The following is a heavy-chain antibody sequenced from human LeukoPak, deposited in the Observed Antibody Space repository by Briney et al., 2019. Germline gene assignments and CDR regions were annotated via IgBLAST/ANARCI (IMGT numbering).Heavy chain of an antibody. J-gene: IGHJ2*01. CDR1: GFTFNNYA. Sequence: GGSLRLSCAASGFTFNNYALAWVRQTPEKGLECVSAISGSGGSTYYADSVKGRFTISRDNSKNTLYLQMNSLRAEDTAVYYCAKYHYYDSSRRDWYFDLWGRGTLVTVSS. CDR3: AKYHYYDSSRRDWYFDL. CDR2: ISGSGGST. D-gene: IGHD3-22*01. V-gene: IGHV3-23*01.